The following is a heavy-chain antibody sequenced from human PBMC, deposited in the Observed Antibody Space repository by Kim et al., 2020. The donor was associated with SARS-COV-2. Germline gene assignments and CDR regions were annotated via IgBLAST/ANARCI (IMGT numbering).Heavy chain of an antibody. Sequence: GESLKISCKGSGYSFTSYWIGWVRQMPGKGLEWMGIIYPGDSDTRYSPSFQGQVTISADKSISTAYLQWSSLKASDTAMYYCARHAGERGTAMVNYYYYGMDVWGQGTTVTVSS. D-gene: IGHD5-18*01. J-gene: IGHJ6*02. CDR1: GYSFTSYW. CDR3: ARHAGERGTAMVNYYYYGMDV. CDR2: IYPGDSDT. V-gene: IGHV5-51*01.